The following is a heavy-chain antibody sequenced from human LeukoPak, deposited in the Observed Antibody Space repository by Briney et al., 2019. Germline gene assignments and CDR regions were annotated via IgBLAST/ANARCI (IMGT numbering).Heavy chain of an antibody. CDR1: GGTFSSYA. Sequence: VASVKVSCKASGGTFSSYAINWVRQAPGQGLEWMGWISAYNGNTDYAQKLQGRVTMTTDTSTSTAYMELRSLRSDDTAVYYCARVRGSRYKYYFDYWAREPWSPSPQ. CDR3: ARVRGSRYKYYFDY. V-gene: IGHV1-18*01. D-gene: IGHD2-2*02. J-gene: IGHJ4*02. CDR2: ISAYNGNT.